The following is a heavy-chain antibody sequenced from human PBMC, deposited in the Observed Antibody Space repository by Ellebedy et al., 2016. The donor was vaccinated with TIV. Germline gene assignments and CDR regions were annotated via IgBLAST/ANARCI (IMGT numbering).Heavy chain of an antibody. D-gene: IGHD3-10*01. CDR3: AREFYGSGRLAYDWFDP. CDR2: IWYDGSNK. CDR1: GFTFSSYG. J-gene: IGHJ5*02. Sequence: GESLKISXAASGFTFSSYGMHWVRQAPGKGLEWVAVIWYDGSNKYYADSVKGRFTISRDNSKNTLYLQMNSLRAEDTAVYYCAREFYGSGRLAYDWFDPWGQGTLVTVSS. V-gene: IGHV3-33*01.